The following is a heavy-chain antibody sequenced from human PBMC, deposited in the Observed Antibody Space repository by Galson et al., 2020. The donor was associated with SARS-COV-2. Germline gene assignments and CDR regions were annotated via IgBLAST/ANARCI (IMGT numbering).Heavy chain of an antibody. CDR3: ARVGFCSGGSCYSRVYFDF. CDR2: IYPGDSDT. V-gene: IGHV5-51*01. J-gene: IGHJ4*02. CDR1: GYSFGSSW. D-gene: IGHD2-15*01. Sequence: GESLKISCKGSGYSFGSSWIAWVRQVPGRGLECMGIIYPGDSDTRYTQSFQGQVTISADKSINTAYLEWSGLKASDTAIYYCARVGFCSGGSCYSRVYFDFWGQGTLVTFSS.